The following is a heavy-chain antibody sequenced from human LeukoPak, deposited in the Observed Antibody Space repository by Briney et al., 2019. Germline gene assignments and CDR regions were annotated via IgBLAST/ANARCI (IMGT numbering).Heavy chain of an antibody. V-gene: IGHV3-30*18. D-gene: IGHD3-22*01. J-gene: IGHJ4*02. CDR3: AKGRITMIVVGDLDY. Sequence: GGSLRLSCAASGFTFSSYGMHWVRQAPGKGLEWVAVISYDGSNKYYADSVKGRFTISRDNSKNTLYLQMNSLRAEDTAVYYCAKGRITMIVVGDLDYWGQGTLVTVSS. CDR1: GFTFSSYG. CDR2: ISYDGSNK.